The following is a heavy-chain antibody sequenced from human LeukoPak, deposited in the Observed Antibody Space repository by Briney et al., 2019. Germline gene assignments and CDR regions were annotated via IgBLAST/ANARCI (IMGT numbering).Heavy chain of an antibody. J-gene: IGHJ4*02. CDR1: GGSISSYY. CDR3: ASHMRGYSYAFDY. Sequence: SETLSLTCTVSGGSISSYYWSWIRQPPGKGLEWIGYIYYSGSTNYNPSLKSRVTISVDTSKNQFSLKLSSVTAADTAVYYCASHMRGYSYAFDYWGQGTLVTVSS. D-gene: IGHD5-18*01. V-gene: IGHV4-59*01. CDR2: IYYSGST.